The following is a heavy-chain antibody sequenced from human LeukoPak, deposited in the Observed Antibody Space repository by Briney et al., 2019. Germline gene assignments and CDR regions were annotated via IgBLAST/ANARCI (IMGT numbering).Heavy chain of an antibody. Sequence: GGSLRLSCAASGFSFSNYWMSWVRQAPRKGLEWVANIKQDGSEKYYVDSVKGRFTISRDNAKNSLYLQMNSLRAEDTAVYYCARSYYYDSSGYPRATFDYWGQGTLVTVSS. CDR3: ARSYYYDSSGYPRATFDY. D-gene: IGHD3-22*01. CDR2: IKQDGSEK. CDR1: GFSFSNYW. J-gene: IGHJ4*02. V-gene: IGHV3-7*01.